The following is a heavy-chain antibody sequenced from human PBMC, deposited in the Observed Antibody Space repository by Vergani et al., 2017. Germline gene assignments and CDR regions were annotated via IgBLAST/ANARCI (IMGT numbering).Heavy chain of an antibody. CDR1: GGTFSSYA. CDR2: INTNTGNP. CDR3: ARNHRLVYYYYGMDV. D-gene: IGHD1-14*01. J-gene: IGHJ6*02. Sequence: QVQLVQSGAEVKKPGSSVKVSCKASGGTFSSYAISWVRQAPGQGLEWMGGINTNTGNPTYAQGFTGRFVFSLDTSVSTAYLQISSLKAEDTAVYYCARNHRLVYYYYGMDVWGQGTTVTVSS. V-gene: IGHV7-4-1*02.